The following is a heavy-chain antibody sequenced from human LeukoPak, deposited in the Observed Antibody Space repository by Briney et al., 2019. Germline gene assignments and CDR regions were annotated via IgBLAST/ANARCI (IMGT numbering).Heavy chain of an antibody. CDR1: GFAFSTYG. CDR3: AKASYDSSGYYSFDY. D-gene: IGHD3-22*01. J-gene: IGHJ4*02. CDR2: ISYDGSNK. Sequence: GRSLRLSCAASGFAFSTYGMHWVRQAPGKGLEWVAVISYDGSNKYYADSVKGRFTISRDNSKNTLYLQMNSLRAEDTAVYYCAKASYDSSGYYSFDYWGQGTLVTVSS. V-gene: IGHV3-30*18.